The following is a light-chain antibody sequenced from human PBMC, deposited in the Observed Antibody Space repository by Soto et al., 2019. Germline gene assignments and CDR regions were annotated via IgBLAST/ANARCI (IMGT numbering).Light chain of an antibody. J-gene: IGKJ4*01. CDR2: DAS. CDR3: QQRSDWPPLS. CDR1: QTINSF. Sequence: EIVLTQSPATLSLSPGDTATLSCRASQTINSFLAWYQQKPGQAPRLLIYDASNRASGVPARFRGSGSGTDFTLTISRLEPADIAVYYCQQRSDWPPLSFGGGTKVEIK. V-gene: IGKV3-11*01.